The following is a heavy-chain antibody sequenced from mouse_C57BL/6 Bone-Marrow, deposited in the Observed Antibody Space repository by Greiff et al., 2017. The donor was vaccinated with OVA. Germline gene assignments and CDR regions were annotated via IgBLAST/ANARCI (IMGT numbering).Heavy chain of an antibody. V-gene: IGHV1-7*01. CDR3: ASPPYYYYGSSYHFAD. CDR2: INPSSGYT. CDR1: GYTFTSYW. Sequence: QVQLQQSGAELAKPGASVKLSCKASGYTFTSYWMHWVKQRPGQGLEWIGYINPSSGYTKYTQKFKDKATLTADKSSSTANMQLSSLTYEDSAVYYWASPPYYYYGSSYHFADWGQGTLVTVSA. D-gene: IGHD1-1*01. J-gene: IGHJ3*01.